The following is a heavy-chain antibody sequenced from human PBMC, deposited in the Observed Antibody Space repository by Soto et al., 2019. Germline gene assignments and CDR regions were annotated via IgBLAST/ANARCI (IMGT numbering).Heavy chain of an antibody. CDR2: IDPRSGGT. D-gene: IGHD3-3*01. Sequence: HVQLVQSGTEVKKPGASVRVSCMVSGYPFTTYYIHRVRQAPGQGLAGMGWIDPRSGGTVYEQKFHGRVTMTRDTSISTVYMDLSGLTSDDTALEYGATDDDGTFPYWGQGSLVTVSS. CDR3: ATDDDGTFPY. J-gene: IGHJ4*02. CDR1: GYPFTTYY. V-gene: IGHV1-2*02.